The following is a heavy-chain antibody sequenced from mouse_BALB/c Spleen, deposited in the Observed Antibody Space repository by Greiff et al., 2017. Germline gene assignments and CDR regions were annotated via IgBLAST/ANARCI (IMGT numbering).Heavy chain of an antibody. CDR2: IWAGGST. CDR1: GFTLTSYG. D-gene: IGHD4-1*01. Sequence: VKLMESGPGLVAPSQSLSISCTASGFTLTSYGVHWVRQPPGKGLEWLGVIWAGGSTNYNSALMSRLSISKDNSKSQVFLKMNSLQTDDTAMYYCATSWDGFAYWGQGTLVTVSA. CDR3: ATSWDGFAY. V-gene: IGHV2-9*02. J-gene: IGHJ3*01.